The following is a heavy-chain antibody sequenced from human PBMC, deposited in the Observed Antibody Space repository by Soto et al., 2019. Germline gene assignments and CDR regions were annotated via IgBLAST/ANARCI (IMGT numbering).Heavy chain of an antibody. D-gene: IGHD2-8*01. V-gene: IGHV3-11*01. J-gene: IGHJ3*02. CDR2: IGVTGGHV. CDR3: ARLGVAVADAFDI. CDR1: GFNFRDYY. Sequence: QVQLVESGGGLVKPGGSLRLSCLASGFNFRDYYVGWIRQPPGKGLEWLSYIGVTGGHVYYADSVKGRFSISRDAARDSVFLHMSTLRVEDTAVYYCARLGVAVADAFDIWGQGKMVTVS.